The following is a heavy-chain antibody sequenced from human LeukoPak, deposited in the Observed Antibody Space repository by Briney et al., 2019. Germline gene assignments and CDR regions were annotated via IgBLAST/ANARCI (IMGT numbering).Heavy chain of an antibody. CDR3: AKDRATYYYDSSGFDY. V-gene: IGHV3-33*06. J-gene: IGHJ4*02. D-gene: IGHD3-22*01. CDR1: GFTFSSYG. Sequence: GGSLRLSCAASGFTFSSYGMHWVRQAPGKGLEWVAVIWYDGSNKYYADSVKGRFTISRDNSKNTLYLQMNSLRAEDTAVYYCAKDRATYYYDSSGFDYWGRGTLVTVSS. CDR2: IWYDGSNK.